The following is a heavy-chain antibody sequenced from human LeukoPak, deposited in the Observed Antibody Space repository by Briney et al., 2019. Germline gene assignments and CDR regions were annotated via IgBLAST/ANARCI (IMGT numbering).Heavy chain of an antibody. D-gene: IGHD2-15*01. CDR2: ISSSSSYI. V-gene: IGHV3-21*04. CDR3: AKEGVVAAFFDH. J-gene: IGHJ4*02. CDR1: GFTFNKYN. Sequence: GGSLRLSCAASGFTFNKYNMNWVRQAPGKGLEWVSSISSSSSYIYYADSVKGRFTISRDNSKNTLFLQMSSLRAEDTALYYCAKEGVVAAFFDHWGQGTLVSVSS.